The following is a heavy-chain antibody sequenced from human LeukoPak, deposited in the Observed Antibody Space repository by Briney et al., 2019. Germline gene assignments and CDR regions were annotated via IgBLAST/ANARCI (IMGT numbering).Heavy chain of an antibody. CDR1: GFTFSSYA. V-gene: IGHV3-21*01. CDR3: ARDQVRTNWNDVPPLDP. D-gene: IGHD1-20*01. CDR2: ISSSSSYI. J-gene: IGHJ5*02. Sequence: GGSLRLSCAASGFTFSSYAMSWVRQAPGKGLEWVSSISSSSSYIYYADSVKGRFTISRDNAKNSLYLQMNSLRAEDTAVYYCARDQVRTNWNDVPPLDPWGQGTLVTVSS.